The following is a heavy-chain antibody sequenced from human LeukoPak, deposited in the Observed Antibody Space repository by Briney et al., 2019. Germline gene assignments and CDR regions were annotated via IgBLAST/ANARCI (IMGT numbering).Heavy chain of an antibody. CDR2: IRYDGSNK. D-gene: IGHD3-22*01. Sequence: GGSLRLSCAASGFTFNTYKMHWVRQAPGKGLEWVAFIRYDGSNKYYADSVKGRFTISRDNSKNTLYLQMNSLRAEDTAVYYCAKGYYYDSSGYSYFDYWGQGTLVTVSS. V-gene: IGHV3-30*02. CDR3: AKGYYYDSSGYSYFDY. CDR1: GFTFNTYK. J-gene: IGHJ4*02.